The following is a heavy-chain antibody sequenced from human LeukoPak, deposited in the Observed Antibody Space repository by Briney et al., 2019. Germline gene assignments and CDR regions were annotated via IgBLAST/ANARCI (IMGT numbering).Heavy chain of an antibody. V-gene: IGHV3-7*01. D-gene: IGHD3/OR15-3a*01. CDR1: GFTFSSYA. J-gene: IGHJ4*02. Sequence: GGSLRLSCAASGFTFSSYAMSWVRQAPGKGLEWVANIKQDGSEKYYVDSVKGRFTISRDNAKNSLYLQMNSLRAEDTAVYYCARVDIWGQGTLVTVSS. CDR2: IKQDGSEK. CDR3: ARVDI.